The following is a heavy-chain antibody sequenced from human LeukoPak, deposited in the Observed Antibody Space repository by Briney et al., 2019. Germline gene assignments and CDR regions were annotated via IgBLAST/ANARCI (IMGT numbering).Heavy chain of an antibody. CDR3: ARDISRCSSTSCYYWFDP. CDR2: INPNSGGT. J-gene: IGHJ5*02. Sequence: ASVKVSCKASGYTFTGYYMHWVRQAPGQGLEWMGWINPNSGGTNYAQKFQGRVTMTRDTSISTAYMELSRLRSDDTAVYCCARDISRCSSTSCYYWFDPWGQGTLVTVSS. D-gene: IGHD2-2*01. CDR1: GYTFTGYY. V-gene: IGHV1-2*02.